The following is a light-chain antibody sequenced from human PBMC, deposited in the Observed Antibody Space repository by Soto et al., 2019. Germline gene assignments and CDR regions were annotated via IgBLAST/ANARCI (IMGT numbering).Light chain of an antibody. CDR2: DTD. Sequence: QSVLTQPPSVSAAPGQKVTISCSGSSSNIGSNYVSWYQQLPGTAPKLLIYDTDRRPSGIPDRFSGSKSGTSATLGITGLQTGDEADYYCGTWDTSLSALFGGGTKLTVL. J-gene: IGLJ2*01. CDR1: SSNIGSNY. V-gene: IGLV1-51*01. CDR3: GTWDTSLSAL.